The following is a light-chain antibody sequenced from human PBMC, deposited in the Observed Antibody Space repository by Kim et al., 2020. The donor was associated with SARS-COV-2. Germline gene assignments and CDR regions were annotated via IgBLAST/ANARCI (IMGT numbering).Light chain of an antibody. CDR3: QVWDSSSDHPV. CDR1: NIGSKS. Sequence: APGKTARITCEGNNIGSKSVHWYQHKPGQAPVLVIYYDSDRPSGIPERFSGSNSGNTATLTISRVEAGDEADYYCQVWDSSSDHPVFGGGTQLTVL. CDR2: YDS. V-gene: IGLV3-21*04. J-gene: IGLJ3*02.